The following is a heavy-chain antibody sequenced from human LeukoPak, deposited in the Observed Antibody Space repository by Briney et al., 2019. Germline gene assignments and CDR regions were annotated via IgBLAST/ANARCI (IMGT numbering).Heavy chain of an antibody. J-gene: IGHJ5*02. D-gene: IGHD4-23*01. Sequence: PGGSLRLSCAASGFTFSSYWMSWVRQAPGKGLEWVANIKQDGSEKYYVDFVKGRFTISRDNAKNSLYLQMNSLRAEDTAVYYCAREADYGGNIFSAQHAWGQGTLVTVSS. CDR2: IKQDGSEK. CDR3: AREADYGGNIFSAQHA. V-gene: IGHV3-7*01. CDR1: GFTFSSYW.